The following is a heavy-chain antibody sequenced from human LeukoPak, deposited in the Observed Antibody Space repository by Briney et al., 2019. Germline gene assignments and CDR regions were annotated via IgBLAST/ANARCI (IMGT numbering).Heavy chain of an antibody. V-gene: IGHV4-61*02. CDR3: ARKSYSTGWWYFDY. CDR1: GGSISSGSYY. Sequence: SETLSLTCTVSGGSISSGSYYWSWIRQPAGKGLEWIGRIYTSGSTNYNPSLKSRVTISVDTSKNQFSLKLSSVTAADTAVYYCARKSYSTGWWYFDYWGQGTLVTVPS. D-gene: IGHD6-19*01. CDR2: IYTSGST. J-gene: IGHJ4*02.